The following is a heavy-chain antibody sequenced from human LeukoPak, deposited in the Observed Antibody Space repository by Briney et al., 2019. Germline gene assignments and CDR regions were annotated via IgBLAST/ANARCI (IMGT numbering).Heavy chain of an antibody. Sequence: EASVTVSCTASGYTFTSYYMHWVRQAPGQGLEWMGIINPSGGSTSYAQKFQGRVTMTRDTSTSTVYMELSSLRSEDTAVYYCARGGGNMITFGGVTSKNAFDIWGQGTMITVSS. V-gene: IGHV1-46*01. CDR2: INPSGGST. J-gene: IGHJ3*02. D-gene: IGHD3-16*01. CDR1: GYTFTSYY. CDR3: ARGGGNMITFGGVTSKNAFDI.